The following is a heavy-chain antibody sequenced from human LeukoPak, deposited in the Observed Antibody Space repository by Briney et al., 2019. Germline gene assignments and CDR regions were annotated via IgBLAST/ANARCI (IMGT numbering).Heavy chain of an antibody. V-gene: IGHV3-53*01. CDR3: ARRAGAYSHPYDY. CDR1: GFTVSSNS. D-gene: IGHD4/OR15-4a*01. Sequence: GGSLRLSCTVSGFTVSSNSMSWVRQAPGKGLEWVSFIYSGTIHYSDSVKGRFTISRDNSKNTLYLQMNSLRAEDTAVYYRARRAGAYSHPYDYWGQGTLVTVSS. CDR2: IYSGTI. J-gene: IGHJ4*02.